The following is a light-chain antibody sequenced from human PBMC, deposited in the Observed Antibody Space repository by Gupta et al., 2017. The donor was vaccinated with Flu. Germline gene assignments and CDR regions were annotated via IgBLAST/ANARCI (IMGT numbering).Light chain of an antibody. V-gene: IGKV3-20*01. J-gene: IGKJ2*01. Sequence: ATLFCKTSRYIRNSYLAWYQQKPGQASRILIYGASSRATAIPYRFSGSGSGTDFSLTISRLEPEDSAVYYCQQYDSSLMYTFGQGTKLEIK. CDR3: QQYDSSLMYT. CDR1: RYIRNSY. CDR2: GAS.